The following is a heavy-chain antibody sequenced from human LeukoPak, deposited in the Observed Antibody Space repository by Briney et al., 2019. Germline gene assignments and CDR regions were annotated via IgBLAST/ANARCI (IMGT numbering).Heavy chain of an antibody. CDR2: IYYSGST. CDR3: ARMEAAAGHIDY. V-gene: IGHV4-59*08. Sequence: SETLSLTCTVSGGSISSYYWSWIRQPPGKGLEWIGYIYYSGSTNYNPSLKSRVTISVDTSKNQFSLKLSSVTAADTAAYYCARMEAAAGHIDYWGQGTLVTVSS. J-gene: IGHJ4*02. D-gene: IGHD6-13*01. CDR1: GGSISSYY.